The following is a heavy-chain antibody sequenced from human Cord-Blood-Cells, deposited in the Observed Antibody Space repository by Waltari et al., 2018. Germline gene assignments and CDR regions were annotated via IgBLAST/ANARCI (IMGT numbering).Heavy chain of an antibody. CDR2: SSPYNGNT. CDR1: GYTFTSYG. Sequence: QVQLVQSGAEVKKPEASVKVSCKDSGYTFTSYGSRWVRQAPGQGLEWMGWSSPYNGNTNYAQKLQGRVTMTTDTSTSTAYMELRSLRSDDTAVYYCAREKHGYSSLDDWGQGTLVTVSS. CDR3: AREKHGYSSLDD. D-gene: IGHD5-18*01. J-gene: IGHJ4*02. V-gene: IGHV1-18*04.